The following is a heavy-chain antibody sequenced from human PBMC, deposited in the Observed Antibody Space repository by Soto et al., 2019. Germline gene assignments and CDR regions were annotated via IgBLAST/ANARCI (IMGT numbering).Heavy chain of an antibody. V-gene: IGHV4-34*01. J-gene: IGHJ5*02. D-gene: IGHD3-3*01. CDR3: ARGLRHYDFWSGYHNWFDP. Sequence: SETLSLTCAVYGGSFSGYYWSWIRQPPGKGLEWIGEINHSGSTNYNPSLKSRVTISVDTSKNQFSLKPSSVTAADTAVYYCARGLRHYDFWSGYHNWFDPWGQGTLVTVSS. CDR1: GGSFSGYY. CDR2: INHSGST.